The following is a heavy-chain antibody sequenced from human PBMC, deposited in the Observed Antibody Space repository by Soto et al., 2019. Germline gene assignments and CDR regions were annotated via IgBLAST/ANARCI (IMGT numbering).Heavy chain of an antibody. CDR3: ARARQWLSSHYFDS. J-gene: IGHJ4*01. CDR2: IYHSGIT. V-gene: IGHV4-59*01. Sequence: SETLSLTCTVSGGSIRSYYWSWVRQPPERGLEYIGYIYHSGITNYNPSLKSRLTISVDTSKNQFSLKLSSVTAADTAVYYCARARQWLSSHYFDSWGHGTLVTV. D-gene: IGHD6-19*01. CDR1: GGSIRSYY.